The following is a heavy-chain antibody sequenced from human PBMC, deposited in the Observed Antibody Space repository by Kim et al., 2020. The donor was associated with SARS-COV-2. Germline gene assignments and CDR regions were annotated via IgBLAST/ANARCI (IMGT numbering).Heavy chain of an antibody. V-gene: IGHV3-74*01. CDR2: DGRYT. Sequence: DGRYTSYSDTAKRRSTISRDSAKSTVYLQMNSLRADDTAVYYCVAPAQGYWGRGTLVTVSS. J-gene: IGHJ4*02. CDR3: VAPAQGY.